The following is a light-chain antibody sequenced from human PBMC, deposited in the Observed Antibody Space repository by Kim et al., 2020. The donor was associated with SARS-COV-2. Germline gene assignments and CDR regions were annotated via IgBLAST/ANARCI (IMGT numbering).Light chain of an antibody. Sequence: SYELTQPPSVSVSPGQTASITCSGDKLGDKYACWYQQKRGQSPVLVIYQDSKRPSGIPERFSGSNSGNTATLTISGTQAMDEADYYCQAWDSSTAVFGTG. CDR1: KLGDKY. J-gene: IGLJ1*01. CDR2: QDS. CDR3: QAWDSSTAV. V-gene: IGLV3-1*01.